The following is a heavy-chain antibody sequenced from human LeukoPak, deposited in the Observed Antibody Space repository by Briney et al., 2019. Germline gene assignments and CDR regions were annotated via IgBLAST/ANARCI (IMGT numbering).Heavy chain of an antibody. CDR2: ITGSGSST. CDR3: AKDIVRMVAASSSAFDM. J-gene: IGHJ3*02. V-gene: IGHV3-23*01. CDR1: GFIFPTYA. Sequence: PGGSLRLSCAASGFIFPTYAMSWVRQAPGKGLEWVSGITGSGSSTYYADSVKGRFTISRDNSKKTVYLQMNSLRVDDTAVYHCAKDIVRMVAASSSAFDMWGQGTMVAVSS. D-gene: IGHD2-15*01.